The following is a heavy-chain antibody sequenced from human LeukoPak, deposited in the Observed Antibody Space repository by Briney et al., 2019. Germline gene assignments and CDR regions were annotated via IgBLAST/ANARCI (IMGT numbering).Heavy chain of an antibody. V-gene: IGHV1-69*05. CDR2: IIPIFGTA. CDR3: ARDPLRGSYYYDSSGYLSYQH. D-gene: IGHD3-22*01. CDR1: GGTFSSYD. J-gene: IGHJ1*01. Sequence: SVKVSCKASGGTFSSYDISWERQAPGQGLEWMGRIIPIFGTANYAQKFQGRVTITTDESTSTAYMELSSLRSEDTAVYYCARDPLRGSYYYDSSGYLSYQHWGQGTLVTVSS.